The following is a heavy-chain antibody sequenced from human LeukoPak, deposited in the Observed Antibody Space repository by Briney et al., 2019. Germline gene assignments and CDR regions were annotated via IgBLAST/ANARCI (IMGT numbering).Heavy chain of an antibody. CDR1: GGSFSGYY. J-gene: IGHJ4*02. CDR3: ASMLEQLVHFDY. D-gene: IGHD6-6*01. CDR2: INHSGST. V-gene: IGHV4-34*01. Sequence: SETLSLTCAVYGGSFSGYYWSWIRQPPGKGLEWIGEINHSGSTNYNPSLKSRVTISVDTSKNQFSLKLSSVTAADTAVYYCASMLEQLVHFDYWGQGALVTVSS.